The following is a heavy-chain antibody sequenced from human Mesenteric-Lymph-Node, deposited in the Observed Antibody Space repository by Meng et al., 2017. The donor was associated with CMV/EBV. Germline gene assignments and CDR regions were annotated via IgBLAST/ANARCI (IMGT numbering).Heavy chain of an antibody. CDR1: GFSFTSSA. CDR3: ATDQQPRAGGPWHYYGMDV. Sequence: SALVSCKASGFSFTSSAVQWVRQARGQRLEWLGWIVVDSGNRKYAQKCQDRVTITRDMSTSTAYMEMSSLRSEDTAVYYCATDQQPRAGGPWHYYGMDVWGQGTTVTVSS. D-gene: IGHD6-13*01. V-gene: IGHV1-58*01. J-gene: IGHJ6*02. CDR2: IVVDSGNR.